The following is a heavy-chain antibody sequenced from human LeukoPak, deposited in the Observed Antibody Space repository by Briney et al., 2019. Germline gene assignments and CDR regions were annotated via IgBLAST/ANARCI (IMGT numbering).Heavy chain of an antibody. CDR3: ARLTGSYFDF. CDR2: IWYDGSNK. CDR1: GFTFSSHG. J-gene: IGHJ4*02. Sequence: GGSLRLSCAASGFTFSSHGMHWGRQAPGKGLEWVALIWYDGSNKYYADSVKGRFTISRDNSKNTLYLQMNSLRAEDTAVYYCARLTGSYFDFWGQGTLVTVSS. D-gene: IGHD7-27*01. V-gene: IGHV3-33*01.